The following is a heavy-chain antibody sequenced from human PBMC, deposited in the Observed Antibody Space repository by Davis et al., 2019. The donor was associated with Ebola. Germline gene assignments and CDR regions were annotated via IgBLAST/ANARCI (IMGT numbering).Heavy chain of an antibody. CDR2: INSDGSSA. CDR1: GFTFNTFW. CDR3: AKDMRSAVPGTPDY. V-gene: IGHV3-74*01. Sequence: GESLKISCAASGFTFNTFWMHWVRQAPGKGLVWVSRINSDGSSASYADSVKGRFSISRDNHKDTLYLEINSLRAEDTAVYHCAKDMRSAVPGTPDYWGPGTRVTVSS. J-gene: IGHJ4*02. D-gene: IGHD6-19*01.